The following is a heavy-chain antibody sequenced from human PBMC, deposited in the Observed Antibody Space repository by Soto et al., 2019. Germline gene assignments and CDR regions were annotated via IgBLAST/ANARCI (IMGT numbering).Heavy chain of an antibody. J-gene: IGHJ4*02. D-gene: IGHD3-16*01. CDR3: SADLPDWGAYAFDY. CDR2: VKRKVDGGSI. Sequence: GGSLRLPCAASGVTFNGAWMNWVRQAPGKGLEWVGRVKRKVDGGSIDYAAPVRGRFTISRDDSRNTVDLQMNSLSAEDSATYYCSADLPDWGAYAFDYWGQGTLVTVSS. V-gene: IGHV3-15*07. CDR1: GVTFNGAW.